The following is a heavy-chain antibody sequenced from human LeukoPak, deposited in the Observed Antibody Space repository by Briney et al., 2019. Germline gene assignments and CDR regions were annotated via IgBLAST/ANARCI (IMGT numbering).Heavy chain of an antibody. Sequence: ASVTVSCKASGYTFAGYYIHWVRQAPGQGLEWMGRINPTSGGTDHAQKFQGRVTMTRDTSINTAYMELSGLSSDDTAIYYCARDLLGNYDFWSGNSYYYFYYKDVRGKGTTVTVSS. V-gene: IGHV1-2*06. CDR3: ARDLLGNYDFWSGNSYYYFYYKDV. D-gene: IGHD3-3*01. CDR1: GYTFAGYY. CDR2: INPTSGGT. J-gene: IGHJ6*03.